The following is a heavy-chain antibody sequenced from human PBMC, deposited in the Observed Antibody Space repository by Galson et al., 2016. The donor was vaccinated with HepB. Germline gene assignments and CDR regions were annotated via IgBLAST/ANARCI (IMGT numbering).Heavy chain of an antibody. CDR3: ARGTHSGSYSEPYYFDY. Sequence: SETLSLTCSVSGGSVTSGDYYWSWIRQPPGKGLAWIGYIYYSGSTNYNSSPKSRVTLSLDRSKNQFSLKLSSVTAADTAVYYCARGTHSGSYSEPYYFDYWGQGALVTVSS. V-gene: IGHV4-61*08. CDR1: GGSVTSGDYY. J-gene: IGHJ4*02. CDR2: IYYSGST. D-gene: IGHD1-26*01.